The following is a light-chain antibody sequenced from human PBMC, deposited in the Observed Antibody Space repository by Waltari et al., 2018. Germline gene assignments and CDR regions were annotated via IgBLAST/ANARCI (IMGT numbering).Light chain of an antibody. CDR2: GAS. CDR1: AIISNDH. J-gene: IGKJ4*01. Sequence: EIVLTQFPDTLSLSPGERVALSCRASAIISNDHLSWYQQQPGQATRLLIYGASRRATSVPDRFSGSGSGTDFPLTISRLEPEDFAFYYCHPYGSPPLTFGGGFKVEI. V-gene: IGKV3-20*01. CDR3: HPYGSPPLT.